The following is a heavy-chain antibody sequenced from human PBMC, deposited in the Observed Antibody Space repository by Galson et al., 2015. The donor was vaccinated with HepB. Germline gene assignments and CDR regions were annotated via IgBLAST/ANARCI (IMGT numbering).Heavy chain of an antibody. D-gene: IGHD6-13*01. J-gene: IGHJ4*02. CDR2: IYSGGST. Sequence: SLRLSCAASGFTVSSNYMSWVRQAQGKGLEWVSVIYSGGSTYYADSVKGRFTISRDNSKNTLYLQMNSLRAEDTAVYYCARDGSSWYGLGYWGQGTLVTVSS. CDR3: ARDGSSWYGLGY. CDR1: GFTVSSNY. V-gene: IGHV3-66*01.